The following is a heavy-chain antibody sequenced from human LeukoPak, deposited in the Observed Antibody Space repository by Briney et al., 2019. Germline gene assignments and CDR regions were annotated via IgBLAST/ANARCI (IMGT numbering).Heavy chain of an antibody. V-gene: IGHV4-39*07. CDR1: GGSISGGSYY. CDR2: IDSTGSS. CDR3: ARGVEYFDRYRELCYYMDV. D-gene: IGHD3-9*01. Sequence: SETLSLTCTVSGGSISGGSYYWGWIRQSPGKGLEWIGSIDSTGSSYWNTSLKSRVTMSVDTSKNQFSLKLSSVTAADTAVYYCARGVEYFDRYRELCYYMDVWGKGTTVIVSS. J-gene: IGHJ6*03.